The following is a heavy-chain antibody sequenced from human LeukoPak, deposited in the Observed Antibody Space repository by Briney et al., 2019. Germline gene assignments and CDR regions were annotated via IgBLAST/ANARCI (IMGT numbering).Heavy chain of an antibody. D-gene: IGHD6-13*01. CDR1: TLTLNNYW. Sequence: GGSLRLSCTASTLTLNNYWMSWVRQAPGKGLEWVANIKQEGSEKYPVDSVKGRFTISRDNAKNSLYLQMNSLRAEDTAVYYCASRAGYTGSWSAFDYWGQGTLVTVSS. CDR3: ASRAGYTGSWSAFDY. V-gene: IGHV3-7*05. J-gene: IGHJ4*02. CDR2: IKQEGSEK.